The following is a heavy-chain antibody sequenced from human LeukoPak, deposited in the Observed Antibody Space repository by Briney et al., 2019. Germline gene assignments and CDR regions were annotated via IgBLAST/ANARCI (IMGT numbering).Heavy chain of an antibody. D-gene: IGHD4-23*01. J-gene: IGHJ4*02. CDR1: GGSFSGYY. CDR3: ARGLSGNSPMLGY. CDR2: INHSGST. V-gene: IGHV4-34*01. Sequence: SETLSLTCAVYGGSFSGYYWSWIRQPPEKGLEWIGEINHSGSTNYNPSLKSRVTISVDTSKNQFSLKLSSVTAADTAVYYCARGLSGNSPMLGYWGQGTLVTVSS.